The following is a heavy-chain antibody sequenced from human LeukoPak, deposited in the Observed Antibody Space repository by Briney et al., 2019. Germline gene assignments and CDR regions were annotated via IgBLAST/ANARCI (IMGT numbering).Heavy chain of an antibody. CDR3: ARDSRYYYDSSGYYNYFDY. Sequence: SVRVSCKASGGTFSSYAISWVRQAPGQGLEWMGGIIPIFGTANYAQKFQGRVTITADESTSTAYMELSSLRSEDTAVYYCARDSRYYYDSSGYYNYFDYWGQGTLVTVSS. J-gene: IGHJ4*02. D-gene: IGHD3-22*01. CDR1: GGTFSSYA. CDR2: IIPIFGTA. V-gene: IGHV1-69*01.